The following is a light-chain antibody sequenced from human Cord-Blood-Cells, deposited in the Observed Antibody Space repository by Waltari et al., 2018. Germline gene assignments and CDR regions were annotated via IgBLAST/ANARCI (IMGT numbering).Light chain of an antibody. CDR2: KAS. V-gene: IGKV1-5*03. CDR3: QQYNSYSPRT. Sequence: DIQMTQSPSTLSASVGDRVTITCRASQSISSWLAWYQQKPGKAPKILIYKASSLESGVPSRFSGSGSCTEFTLIISSLQPDDFATYYCQQYNSYSPRTFGQGTKVEIK. J-gene: IGKJ1*01. CDR1: QSISSW.